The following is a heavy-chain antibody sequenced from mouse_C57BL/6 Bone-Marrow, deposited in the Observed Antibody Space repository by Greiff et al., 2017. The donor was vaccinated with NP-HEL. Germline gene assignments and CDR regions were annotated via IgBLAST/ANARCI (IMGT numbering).Heavy chain of an antibody. Sequence: DVKLQESGPGLVKPSQSLSLTCSVTGYSITSGYYWNWIRQFPGNKLEWMGYISYDGSNNYNPSLKNRISITRDTSKNQFFLKLNSVTTEDTATYYCARGLRDYDYVRWWGQGTLVTVSA. V-gene: IGHV3-6*01. CDR3: ARGLRDYDYVRW. CDR1: GYSITSGYY. J-gene: IGHJ3*02. D-gene: IGHD2-4*01. CDR2: ISYDGSN.